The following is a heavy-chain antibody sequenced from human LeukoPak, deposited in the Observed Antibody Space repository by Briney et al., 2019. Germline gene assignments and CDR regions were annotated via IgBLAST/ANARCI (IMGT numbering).Heavy chain of an antibody. J-gene: IGHJ4*02. CDR2: ISSSSSYI. CDR1: GFTVSSNY. CDR3: ARWGRAAAV. Sequence: PGGSLRLSCAASGFTVSSNYMSWVRQAPGKGLEWVSSISSSSSYIYYADSVKGRFTISRDNAKNSLYLQMNSLRAEDTAVYYCARWGRAAAVWGQGTLVTVSS. V-gene: IGHV3-21*01. D-gene: IGHD6-13*01.